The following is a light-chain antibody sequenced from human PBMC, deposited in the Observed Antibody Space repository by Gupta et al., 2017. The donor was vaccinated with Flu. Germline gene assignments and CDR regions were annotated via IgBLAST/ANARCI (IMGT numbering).Light chain of an antibody. V-gene: IGKV1-39*01. J-gene: IGKJ1*01. CDR2: AAS. CDR1: QTINTY. CDR3: RQKDSIPRT. Sequence: DIQMTQFPSSLSSSLRDRVIITCRASQTINTYLSWYQKKPGEAPQLLIYAASKLQRGVSSRFSGSGSGTDFTLTISMLQTEDIATYYCRQKDSIPRTFGQGTKV.